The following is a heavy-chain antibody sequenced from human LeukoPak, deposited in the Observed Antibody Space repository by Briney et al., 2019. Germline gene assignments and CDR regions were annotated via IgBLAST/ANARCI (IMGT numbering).Heavy chain of an antibody. D-gene: IGHD3-10*01. CDR1: GYLFTSYW. V-gene: IGHV5-51*01. Sequence: GESLKISCKCSGYLFTSYWIAWVRQMPGKGLEWMGIIYPADSDTRYSPSFQGQVTISADKSISTAFSRWTSLKASDTAIYYCARGRGTGSPIGPRYFDLWGRGTLVTVSS. CDR2: IYPADSDT. CDR3: ARGRGTGSPIGPRYFDL. J-gene: IGHJ2*01.